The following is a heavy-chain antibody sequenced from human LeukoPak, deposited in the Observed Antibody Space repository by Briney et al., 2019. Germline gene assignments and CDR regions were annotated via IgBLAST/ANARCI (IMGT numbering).Heavy chain of an antibody. J-gene: IGHJ6*02. CDR1: GYTFTGYN. CDR2: MNPNSGNT. CDR3: ATYDYSNYYYYYGMDV. D-gene: IGHD4-11*01. Sequence: ASVKVSCKASGYTFTGYNMHWVRQAPGQGLEWMGWMNPNSGNTGYAQKFQGRVTMTRNTSISTAYMELSSLRSEDTAVYYCATYDYSNYYYYYGMDVWGQGTTVTVSS. V-gene: IGHV1-8*02.